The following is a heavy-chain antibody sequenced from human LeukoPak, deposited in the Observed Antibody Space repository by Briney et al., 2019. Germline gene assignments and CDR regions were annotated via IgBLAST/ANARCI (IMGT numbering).Heavy chain of an antibody. J-gene: IGHJ5*02. CDR1: GFTVSSNY. D-gene: IGHD3-22*01. CDR2: IYSGGST. CDR3: AKDQGYYDSSGYYYSNWFDP. Sequence: GGSLRLSCAASGFTVSSNYMSWVRQAPGKGLEWVSVIYSGGSTYYADSVKGRFTISRDNSKNTLYLQMNSLRAEDTAVYYCAKDQGYYDSSGYYYSNWFDPWGQGTLVTVSS. V-gene: IGHV3-66*01.